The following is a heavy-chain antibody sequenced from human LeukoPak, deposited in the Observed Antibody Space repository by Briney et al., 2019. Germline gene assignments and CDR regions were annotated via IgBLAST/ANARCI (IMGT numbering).Heavy chain of an antibody. D-gene: IGHD3-22*01. Sequence: AGSLRLSCAASAFTFSSYSMSWVRQAPGKGLEWVSAISGSGGSTYYADSGKGRFTISRDNSKNTLYLQMNSLRAEDTAVYYCAKGGYYYDSSGYYTRKPFDYWGQGTLVTVSS. CDR3: AKGGYYYDSSGYYTRKPFDY. V-gene: IGHV3-23*01. CDR2: ISGSGGST. J-gene: IGHJ4*02. CDR1: AFTFSSYS.